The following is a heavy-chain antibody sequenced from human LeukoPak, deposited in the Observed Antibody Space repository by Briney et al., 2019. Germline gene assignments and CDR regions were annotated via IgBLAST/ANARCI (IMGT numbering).Heavy chain of an antibody. CDR2: ISGRGDNT. Sequence: GGSLRLSCAASGFTFSSYAMNWVRQVPGKGLEWVSAISGRGDNTYYTDSVRGRFTISRDNSRNTLYLQMNSLRAEDTAVYYCAKCLLLRSDDYAPFDNWGQGILVTVSS. CDR1: GFTFSSYA. J-gene: IGHJ4*02. D-gene: IGHD4-17*01. V-gene: IGHV3-23*01. CDR3: AKCLLLRSDDYAPFDN.